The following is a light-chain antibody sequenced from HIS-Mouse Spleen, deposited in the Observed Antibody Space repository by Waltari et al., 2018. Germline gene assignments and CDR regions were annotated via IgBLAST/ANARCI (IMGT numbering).Light chain of an antibody. V-gene: IGLV2-23*01. Sequence: QSALTQPASVSGSPGQSIPISCTGPSSDVGRYNLVSWYQQHPGKAPKLMIYEGSKRPSGVSNRFSGSKSGNTASLTISGLQAEDEADYYCCSYAGSVVFGGGTKLTVL. CDR2: EGS. J-gene: IGLJ2*01. CDR1: SSDVGRYNL. CDR3: CSYAGSVV.